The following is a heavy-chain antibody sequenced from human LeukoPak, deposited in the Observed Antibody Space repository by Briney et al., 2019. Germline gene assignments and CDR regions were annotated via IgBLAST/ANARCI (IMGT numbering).Heavy chain of an antibody. V-gene: IGHV1-46*03. CDR3: AIFGYSSSWYPFSVFDY. Sequence: ASVKVSCKASGYTFTSYYMHWARQAPGQGLEWMGIINPSGGSTSYAQKFQGRVTMTRDTSTSTVYMELSSLRSEDTAVYYCAIFGYSSSWYPFSVFDYWGQGTLVTVSS. CDR2: INPSGGST. CDR1: GYTFTSYY. J-gene: IGHJ4*02. D-gene: IGHD6-13*01.